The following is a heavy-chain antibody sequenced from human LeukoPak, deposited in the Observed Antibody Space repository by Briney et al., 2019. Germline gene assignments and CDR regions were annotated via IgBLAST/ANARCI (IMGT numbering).Heavy chain of an antibody. Sequence: PSETLSLTCAVYGGSFSGYYWSWIRQPPGKGLEWIGEINHSGSTNYNPSLKSRVTISVDTSKNQFSLRLSSVTAADTAVYYCARHPPHRGYSSSWRPYYYYYMDVWGKGTTVTISS. CDR3: ARHPPHRGYSSSWRPYYYYYMDV. D-gene: IGHD6-13*01. J-gene: IGHJ6*03. CDR2: INHSGST. V-gene: IGHV4-34*01. CDR1: GGSFSGYY.